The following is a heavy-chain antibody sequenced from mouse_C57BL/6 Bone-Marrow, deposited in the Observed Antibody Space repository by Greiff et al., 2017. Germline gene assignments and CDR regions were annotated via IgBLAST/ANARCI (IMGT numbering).Heavy chain of an antibody. Sequence: EVQLQESGAELVRPGASVKLSCTASGFNIKDDYMHWVKQRPEQGLEWIGWIDPENGDTEYASKFQGKATITADTSSNTAYLQLSSLTSEDTAVYYCTPSTTVVATDYWGQGTTLTVSA. CDR3: TPSTTVVATDY. CDR1: GFNIKDDY. V-gene: IGHV14-4*01. CDR2: IDPENGDT. J-gene: IGHJ2*01. D-gene: IGHD1-1*01.